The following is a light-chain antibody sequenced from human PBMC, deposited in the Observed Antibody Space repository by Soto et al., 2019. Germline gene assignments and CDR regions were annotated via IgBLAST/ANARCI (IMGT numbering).Light chain of an antibody. CDR2: DAS. J-gene: IGKJ5*01. CDR3: QQRKVWPPIT. Sequence: EIVLTQSPGTLSLSPGERATLSRRASQSVSNNYLAWYQQKPGQAPRLVIFDASNRANGVPARFGGSGSGTDFTLTINSLEPQDFAVYYCQQRKVWPPITFGQGTRREIK. V-gene: IGKV3-11*01. CDR1: QSVSNNY.